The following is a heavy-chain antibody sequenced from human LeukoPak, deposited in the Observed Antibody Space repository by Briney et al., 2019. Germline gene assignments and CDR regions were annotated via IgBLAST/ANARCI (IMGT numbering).Heavy chain of an antibody. Sequence: SETLSLTCTVSGGSISSYYWSWIRQPAGKGLEWIGRLYTSGNTNFNPSLKSRVTMSVDTSKNQLSLKLSSVTAADTAVYYCARDSVDQWLRPAGSFDIRGQGTMVTVSS. V-gene: IGHV4-4*07. CDR2: LYTSGNT. J-gene: IGHJ3*02. CDR3: ARDSVDQWLRPAGSFDI. D-gene: IGHD6-19*01. CDR1: GGSISSYY.